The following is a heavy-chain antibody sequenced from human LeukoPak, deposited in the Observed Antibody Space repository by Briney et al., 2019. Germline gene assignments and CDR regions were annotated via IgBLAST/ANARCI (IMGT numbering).Heavy chain of an antibody. CDR1: GGSISSYY. CDR2: INHSGST. V-gene: IGHV4-34*01. J-gene: IGHJ6*04. CDR3: ARGVPYSSSWSPWDV. Sequence: SETLSLTCTVSGGSISSYYWSWIRQPPGKGLEWIGEINHSGSTDYNPSLKSRVTISVDTSKNQFSLKLSSVTAADTAVYYCARGVPYSSSWSPWDVWGKGTTVTVSS. D-gene: IGHD6-13*01.